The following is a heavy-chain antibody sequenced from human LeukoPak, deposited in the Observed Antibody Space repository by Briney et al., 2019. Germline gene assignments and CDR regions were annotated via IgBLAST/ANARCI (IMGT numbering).Heavy chain of an antibody. CDR2: INHSGST. V-gene: IGHV4-34*01. D-gene: IGHD6-19*01. CDR1: GMSFSDYY. J-gene: IGHJ6*02. Sequence: SETLSLTCAVSGMSFSDYYWSWIRQPPGEGLEWIGEINHSGSTNYNPSLKSRVTITVDTSKNQFSLKVSSVTAADTAVYYCARGPKQWLAPYYYYYGMDVWGQGTTVTVSS. CDR3: ARGPKQWLAPYYYYYGMDV.